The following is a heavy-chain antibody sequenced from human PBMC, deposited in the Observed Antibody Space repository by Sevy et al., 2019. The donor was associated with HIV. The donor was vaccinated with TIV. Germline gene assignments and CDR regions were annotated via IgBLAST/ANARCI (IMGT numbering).Heavy chain of an antibody. D-gene: IGHD3-10*02. V-gene: IGHV3-23*01. CDR2: ISGGGGST. CDR3: AKGLRCALFGYYMDV. J-gene: IGHJ6*03. CDR1: EFTFRTYA. Sequence: GGSLRLSCAASEFTFRTYAMNWVRQAPGKGLEWVSAISGGGGSTYYADSVKGRFTSSRDNSKNTLYLQMNSLRAEDTAVYYCAKGLRCALFGYYMDVWGKGTTVTVSS.